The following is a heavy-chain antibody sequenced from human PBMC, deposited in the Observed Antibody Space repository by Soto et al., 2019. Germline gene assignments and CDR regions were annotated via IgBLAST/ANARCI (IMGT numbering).Heavy chain of an antibody. J-gene: IGHJ4*02. CDR1: GFTFSSYG. CDR3: ARSDLVLKG. D-gene: IGHD2-8*01. CDR2: ISYDGSNK. V-gene: IGHV3-30*03. Sequence: QVPLVESGGGVVQPGRSLRLSCAASGFTFSSYGMHWVRQAPGKGLEWVAVISYDGSNKYYADSVKGRFTISRDNSKNTLYLQMSSLRDEDTAVYYCARSDLVLKGWGQGTLVTVSS.